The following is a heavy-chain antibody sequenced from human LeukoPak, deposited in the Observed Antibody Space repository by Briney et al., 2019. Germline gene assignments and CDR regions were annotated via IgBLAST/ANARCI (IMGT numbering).Heavy chain of an antibody. Sequence: SETLSLTCTVSGGSTSSYYWSWIRQPPGKGLEWIGYIYYSGSTNYNPSLKSRVTISVDTSKNQFSLKLSSVTAADTAVYYCARYAPLLGPDYWGQGTLVTVSS. CDR3: ARYAPLLGPDY. J-gene: IGHJ4*02. CDR2: IYYSGST. V-gene: IGHV4-59*01. D-gene: IGHD3-10*01. CDR1: GGSTSSYY.